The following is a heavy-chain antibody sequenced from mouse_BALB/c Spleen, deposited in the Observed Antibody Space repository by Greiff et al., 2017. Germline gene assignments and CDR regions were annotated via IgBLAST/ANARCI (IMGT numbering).Heavy chain of an antibody. CDR2: INPYNDGT. CDR1: GYTFTSYV. CDR3: AREGTYYGNYVGAY. J-gene: IGHJ3*01. V-gene: IGHV1-14*01. D-gene: IGHD2-1*01. Sequence: VQLKESGPELVKPGASVKMSCKASGYTFTSYVMHWVKQKPGQGLEWIGYINPYNDGTKYNEKFKGKATLTSDKSSSTAYMELSSLTSEDSAVYYCAREGTYYGNYVGAYWGQGTLVTVSA.